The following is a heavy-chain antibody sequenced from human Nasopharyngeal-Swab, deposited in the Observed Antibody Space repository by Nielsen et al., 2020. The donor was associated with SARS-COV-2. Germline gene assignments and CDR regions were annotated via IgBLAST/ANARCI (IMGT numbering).Heavy chain of an antibody. CDR2: ISYDGSNK. J-gene: IGHJ4*02. CDR3: AKDTSGWFLDY. CDR1: GFPFSSFG. D-gene: IGHD6-19*01. Sequence: GGSLRLSCAASGFPFSSFGMHWVRQAPGKGLEWVAFISYDGSNKYYADSVKGRFTIPRDNSKNTLYLQMNSLRAEDTAVYYCAKDTSGWFLDYWGQGTLVTVSS. V-gene: IGHV3-30*18.